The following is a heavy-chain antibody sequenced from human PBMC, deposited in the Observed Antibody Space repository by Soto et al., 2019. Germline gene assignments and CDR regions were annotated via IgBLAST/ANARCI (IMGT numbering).Heavy chain of an antibody. CDR1: GYTLTELT. CDR2: FDPEDGET. J-gene: IGHJ6*02. CDR3: ATALDDFWSGNYYYGMDV. Sequence: QVQLVQSGAEVKKPGASVKVSCKVSGYTLTELTMHWVRQAPGKGLEWMGGFDPEDGETIYAQKFQGRVTMTEDTSTDTAYMELSSLRSEDTAVYYCATALDDFWSGNYYYGMDVWGQGTTVTVSS. V-gene: IGHV1-24*01. D-gene: IGHD3-3*01.